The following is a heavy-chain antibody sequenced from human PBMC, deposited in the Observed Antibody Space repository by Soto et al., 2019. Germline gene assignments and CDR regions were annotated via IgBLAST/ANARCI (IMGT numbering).Heavy chain of an antibody. V-gene: IGHV1-69*06. J-gene: IGHJ3*02. CDR2: IIPIFGTA. Sequence: SVKVSCKASGGTFSSYAISWVRQAPGQGLGWMGGIIPIFGTANYAQKFQGRVTITGDTSTSTAYMELSSLRSEDTAVYYCAREFIGGSSVLGAFDIWGQGTMVTVSS. CDR1: GGTFSSYA. D-gene: IGHD2-2*01. CDR3: AREFIGGSSVLGAFDI.